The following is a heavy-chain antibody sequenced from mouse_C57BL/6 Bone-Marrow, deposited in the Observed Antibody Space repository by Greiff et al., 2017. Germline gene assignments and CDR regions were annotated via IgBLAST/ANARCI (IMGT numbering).Heavy chain of an antibody. V-gene: IGHV1-81*01. D-gene: IGHD2-2*01. CDR2: IYPRSGNT. CDR3: ATYGYHWYFDV. Sequence: VQLQQSGAELARPGASVKLSCKASGYTFTSYGISWVKQRTGQGLEWIGEIYPRSGNTYYNEKFKGKATLTADKYSSTAYMELRSLTSEDSAVYFCATYGYHWYFDVWGTGTTVTVSS. J-gene: IGHJ1*03. CDR1: GYTFTSYG.